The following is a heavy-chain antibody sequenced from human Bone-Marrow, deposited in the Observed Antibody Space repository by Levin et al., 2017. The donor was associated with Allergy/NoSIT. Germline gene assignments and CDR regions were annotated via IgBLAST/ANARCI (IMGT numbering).Heavy chain of an antibody. CDR2: IYYTGST. V-gene: IGHV4-31*03. Sequence: SQTLSLTCTVSGGSIGRGGYYWSWIRQHPGKGLEWIGYIYYTGSTYYNPSLKSRVTISMDTSKNQFSLRLTSITAADTAIYYCARKGDDYWTGHYHFDYWGQGTLVTVSS. CDR1: GGSIGRGGYY. CDR3: ARKGDDYWTGHYHFDY. J-gene: IGHJ4*02. D-gene: IGHD3/OR15-3a*01.